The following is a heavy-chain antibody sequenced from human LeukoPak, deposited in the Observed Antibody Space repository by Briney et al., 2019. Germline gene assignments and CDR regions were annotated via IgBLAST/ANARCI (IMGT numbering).Heavy chain of an antibody. Sequence: SETLSLTCTVSGGSISIGDYYWSWIRQPPGKGLEWIGYIYYSGSTYYNPSLKSRVTISVDTSKNQFSLKLSSVTAADTAVYYCARATYYYDSSGSGEFQHWGQGTLVTVSS. D-gene: IGHD3-22*01. CDR1: GGSISIGDYY. CDR2: IYYSGST. V-gene: IGHV4-30-4*01. J-gene: IGHJ1*01. CDR3: ARATYYYDSSGSGEFQH.